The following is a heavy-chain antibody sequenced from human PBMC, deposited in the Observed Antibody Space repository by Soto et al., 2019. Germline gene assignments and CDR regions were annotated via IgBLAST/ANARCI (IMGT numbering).Heavy chain of an antibody. CDR1: GGSISSYY. CDR2: IYYRGST. V-gene: IGHV4-59*01. Sequence: QVQLQESGPGLVKPSETLSLTCTVSGGSISSYYWSWIRQPPGKGLEWIGYIYYRGSTNYNPSLKSRVTISVDTSKTQFPLKLSSVTAADTAVYYCARVREAYGDYFSNDAFDIWGQGTMVTVSS. CDR3: ARVREAYGDYFSNDAFDI. J-gene: IGHJ3*02. D-gene: IGHD4-17*01.